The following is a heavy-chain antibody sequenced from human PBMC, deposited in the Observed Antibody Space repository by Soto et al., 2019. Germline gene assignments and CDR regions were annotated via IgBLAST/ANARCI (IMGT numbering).Heavy chain of an antibody. J-gene: IGHJ5*02. V-gene: IGHV4-39*01. Sequence: SETLSLTCTVSGCSISSSSYYWGWIRQPPGKGHDRIWSSYYSGNTYYHPSLKSRVTISVDTSNNPSTLKLSSVTAAGTAVYYCAIRGYEQLVSTYNWFDPWGQGTLVTVSS. CDR3: AIRGYEQLVSTYNWFDP. CDR1: GCSISSSSYY. D-gene: IGHD6-13*01. CDR2: SYYSGNT.